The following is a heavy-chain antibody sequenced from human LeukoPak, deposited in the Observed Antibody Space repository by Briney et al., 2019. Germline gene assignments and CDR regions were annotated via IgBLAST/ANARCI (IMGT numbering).Heavy chain of an antibody. J-gene: IGHJ4*02. Sequence: PGGSLRLSCAASGFTFSSYAMSWVRRAPGRGLEWVSGISGSGLSHTFYADSVKGRFTISRDSSQNTLYLQINSLRAEDTAVYYCALRGAGAAYYWGQGTLVTVSS. D-gene: IGHD1-26*01. CDR2: ISGSGLSHT. CDR1: GFTFSSYA. CDR3: ALRGAGAAYY. V-gene: IGHV3-23*01.